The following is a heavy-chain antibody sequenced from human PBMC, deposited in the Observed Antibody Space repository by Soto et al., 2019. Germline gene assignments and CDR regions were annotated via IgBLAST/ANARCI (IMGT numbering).Heavy chain of an antibody. CDR1: GYTFTSYG. Sequence: ASVKVSCKASGYTFTSYGISWVRQAPGQGLEWMGWISAYNGNTNYAQKLQGRVTMTTDTSTSTAYMELRSLRSDDTAVYYCARQYYDFWSGYPNPIDYWGQGTLVTVSS. V-gene: IGHV1-18*04. J-gene: IGHJ4*02. CDR2: ISAYNGNT. D-gene: IGHD3-3*01. CDR3: ARQYYDFWSGYPNPIDY.